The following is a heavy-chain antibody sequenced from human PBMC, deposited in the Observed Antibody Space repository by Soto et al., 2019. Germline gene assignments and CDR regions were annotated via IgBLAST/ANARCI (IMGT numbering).Heavy chain of an antibody. CDR2: ISGSGGST. V-gene: IGHV3-23*01. CDR3: AKDYYDSSGYYPSPYFDY. J-gene: IGHJ4*02. D-gene: IGHD3-22*01. Sequence: PGGSLRLSCAASGFTFSSYAMSWVRQAPGKXLEWVSAISGSGGSTYYADSVKGRFTISRDNSKNTLYLQMNSLRAEDTAVYYCAKDYYDSSGYYPSPYFDYWGQGTLVTVSS. CDR1: GFTFSSYA.